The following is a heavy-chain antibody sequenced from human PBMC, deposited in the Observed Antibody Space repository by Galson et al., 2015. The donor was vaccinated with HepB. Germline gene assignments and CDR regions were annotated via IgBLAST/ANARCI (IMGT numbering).Heavy chain of an antibody. CDR2: IRSKANSYAT. CDR3: THGDDSSGYYQGGVDY. V-gene: IGHV3-73*01. Sequence: SLRLSCAASGFTFSGSAMHWVRQASGKGLEWVGRIRSKANSYATAYAASVKGRFTISRDDSKNTAYLQMNSLKTEDTAVYYCTHGDDSSGYYQGGVDYWGQGTLVTVSS. CDR1: GFTFSGSA. D-gene: IGHD3-22*01. J-gene: IGHJ4*02.